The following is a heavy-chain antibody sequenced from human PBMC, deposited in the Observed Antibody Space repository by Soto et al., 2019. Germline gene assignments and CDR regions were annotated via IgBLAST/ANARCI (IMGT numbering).Heavy chain of an antibody. D-gene: IGHD4-17*01. CDR3: AAGDLRADYGDYGVGAFDI. CDR2: IVVGSGNT. CDR1: GFTFTSFA. J-gene: IGHJ3*02. Sequence: GDPVKVSCKASGFTFTSFAMQWVRQARGQRLEWIGWIVVGSGNTNYAQKFQERVTITRDMSTSTAYMELSSLRSEDTAVYYCAAGDLRADYGDYGVGAFDIWG. V-gene: IGHV1-58*02.